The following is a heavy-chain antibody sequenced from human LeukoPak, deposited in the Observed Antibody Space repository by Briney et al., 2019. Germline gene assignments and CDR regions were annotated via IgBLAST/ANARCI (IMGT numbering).Heavy chain of an antibody. D-gene: IGHD4-17*01. V-gene: IGHV3-23*01. CDR3: TKDPNGDYIGALDP. CDR1: GFSFSSLA. J-gene: IGHJ5*02. Sequence: QTGGSLRLSCAASGFSFSSLAMTWVRQAPGKGLEWVSSITGGHYATYNTDSVKGRFTISRDNAKNTLYLQMNSLRADDAAIYYCTKDPNGDYIGALDPWGQGTLVTVSS. CDR2: ITGGHYAT.